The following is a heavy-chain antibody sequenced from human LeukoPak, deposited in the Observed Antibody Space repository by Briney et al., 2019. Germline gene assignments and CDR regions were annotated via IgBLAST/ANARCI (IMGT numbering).Heavy chain of an antibody. CDR1: GGSISSTPYY. J-gene: IGHJ4*02. CDR3: ATSQAASHDF. V-gene: IGHV4-39*01. Sequence: PSGTLSLTCTVSGGSISSTPYYWGWIRQPPGKGLEWIASIYYSGTTYYNPSLKSRVTISADTSTNQISLKLSSVTAADTALYYCATSQAASHDFWGQGTLVTVSS. D-gene: IGHD2-15*01. CDR2: IYYSGTT.